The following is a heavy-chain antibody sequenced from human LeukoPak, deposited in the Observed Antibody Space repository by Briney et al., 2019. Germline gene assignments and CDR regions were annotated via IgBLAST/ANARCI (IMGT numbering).Heavy chain of an antibody. Sequence: ASVKVSCKASGYTFTSYDINWVRQATGQGLEWLGWMNPNSGNTGYAQKFLGRVTMTRNTPISTAYMELSSLRSEDTAVYYCARRGFGELLIYYYYMDVWGKGTTVTVSS. J-gene: IGHJ6*03. D-gene: IGHD3-10*01. CDR2: MNPNSGNT. CDR3: ARRGFGELLIYYYYMDV. CDR1: GYTFTSYD. V-gene: IGHV1-8*01.